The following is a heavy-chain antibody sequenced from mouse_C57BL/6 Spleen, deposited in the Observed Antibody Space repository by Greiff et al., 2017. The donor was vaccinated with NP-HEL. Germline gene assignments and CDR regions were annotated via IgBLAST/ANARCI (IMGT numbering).Heavy chain of an antibody. V-gene: IGHV1-64*01. CDR2: ILPHSVST. Sequence: QVQLQQPGAELVKPGASVKLSCKASGYTFSSYWMHWVKQRPGQGLEWIGMILPHSVSTNYNEKFKSTATLTVDKSSSTAYMKLISLTSEDSAVFYCARTYGSNYGNAMGDWGTGASVTVSS. D-gene: IGHD2-5*01. CDR1: GYTFSSYW. J-gene: IGHJ4*01. CDR3: ARTYGSNYGNAMGD.